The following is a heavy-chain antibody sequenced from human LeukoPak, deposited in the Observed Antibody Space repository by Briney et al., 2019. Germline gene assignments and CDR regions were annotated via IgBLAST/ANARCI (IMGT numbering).Heavy chain of an antibody. CDR2: ISSSGSTI. J-gene: IGHJ4*02. D-gene: IGHD3-16*01. V-gene: IGHV3-48*03. Sequence: GGSLRLSCAASGFTFSSYEMNWVRQAPGKGLEWVSYISSSGSTIYYADSVKGRFTIFRDNAKNSLYLQMNSLRAEDTAVYYCARGDYELDYWGQGTLVTVSS. CDR3: ARGDYELDY. CDR1: GFTFSSYE.